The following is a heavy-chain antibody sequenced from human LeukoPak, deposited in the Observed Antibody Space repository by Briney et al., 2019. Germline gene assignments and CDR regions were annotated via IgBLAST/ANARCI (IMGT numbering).Heavy chain of an antibody. V-gene: IGHV1-8*01. J-gene: IGHJ4*02. D-gene: IGHD3-3*01. Sequence: ASVKVSCKASGYTFTGYDINWVRQAPGQGLEWMGWMSPNSGDTGCAQKFQGRVTMTRDTSIGTVYMELSSLRSEDTAVYYCARTFRVNPGTDFDYWGQGTLVTVSS. CDR1: GYTFTGYD. CDR2: MSPNSGDT. CDR3: ARTFRVNPGTDFDY.